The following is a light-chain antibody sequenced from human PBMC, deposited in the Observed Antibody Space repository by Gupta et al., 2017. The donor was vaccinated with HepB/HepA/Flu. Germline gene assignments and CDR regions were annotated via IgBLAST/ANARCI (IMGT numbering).Light chain of an antibody. CDR1: NIGSKS. V-gene: IGLV3-21*03. CDR3: QVWDTSSDHVV. CDR2: DDS. Sequence: SSVLTQPPSVSVAPGKTARITCGGNNIGSKSVHWYQQKPGQAPVLVVYDDSDRPSGIPERFSGSNSGNTATLTISRVEVGDEADDYCQVWDTSSDHVVFGGGTKLTVL. J-gene: IGLJ2*01.